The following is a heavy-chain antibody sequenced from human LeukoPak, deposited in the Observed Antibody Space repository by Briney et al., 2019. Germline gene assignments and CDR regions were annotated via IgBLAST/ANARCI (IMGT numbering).Heavy chain of an antibody. D-gene: IGHD2-15*01. V-gene: IGHV5-51*01. CDR3: TRRGCIGGTCYGY. CDR2: IYPADSDT. Sequence: GESLKISCKGSGYSFSNDWIGWVRQMPGKGLEWMGIIYPADSDTKYSPSFQGQVTISADRSISTAYLQWNSLGASDTAMYYCTRRGCIGGTCYGYWGQGTLVTVSS. CDR1: GYSFSNDW. J-gene: IGHJ4*02.